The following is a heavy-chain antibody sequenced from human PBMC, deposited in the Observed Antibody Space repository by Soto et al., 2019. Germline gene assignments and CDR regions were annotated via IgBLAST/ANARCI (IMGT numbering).Heavy chain of an antibody. Sequence: SVKVSCKASGGTFSSYAISWVRQAPGQGLEWMGGIIPIFGTANYAQKFQGRVTITADESTSTAYMELSSLRSEDTAVYYCARVEVVLAVSYGTNPYFYYCMDVCGQVTTVTVSS. CDR1: GGTFSSYA. J-gene: IGHJ6*02. CDR2: IIPIFGTA. CDR3: ARVEVVLAVSYGTNPYFYYCMDV. V-gene: IGHV1-69*13. D-gene: IGHD5-18*01.